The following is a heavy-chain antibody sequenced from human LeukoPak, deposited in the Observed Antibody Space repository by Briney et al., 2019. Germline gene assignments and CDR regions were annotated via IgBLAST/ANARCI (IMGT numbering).Heavy chain of an antibody. J-gene: IGHJ6*03. D-gene: IGHD5-12*01. Sequence: PSETLSLTCTVSGGSISSSRYYWGWIRQPPGKGLEWIGSIYYSGSTDYNLSLKSRVTISVDTSKNQFSLRLSSVTAADTAVYYCARGTIKDYYYYMDVWGKGTTVTVSS. CDR2: IYYSGST. CDR3: ARGTIKDYYYYMDV. CDR1: GGSISSSRYY. V-gene: IGHV4-39*07.